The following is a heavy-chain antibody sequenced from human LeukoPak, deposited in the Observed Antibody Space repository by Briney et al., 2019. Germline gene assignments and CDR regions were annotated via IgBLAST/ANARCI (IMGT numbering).Heavy chain of an antibody. D-gene: IGHD2-21*01. CDR1: GGSISSYY. Sequence: PSETLSLTCSGSGGSISSYYWSWIRQSAGKGLEWIGRTYISGRTNYNPSLKSRVTMSVDTSKNQLSLRLSSVTAADTAVYYCTRDEKDGDHNGYAPRFDFWGQGILVTVSS. J-gene: IGHJ4*02. CDR2: TYISGRT. CDR3: TRDEKDGDHNGYAPRFDF. V-gene: IGHV4-4*07.